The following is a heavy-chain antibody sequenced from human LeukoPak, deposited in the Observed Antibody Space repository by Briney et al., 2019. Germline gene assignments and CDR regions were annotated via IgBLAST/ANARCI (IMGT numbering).Heavy chain of an antibody. Sequence: PSETLSLTCAVYGGSFSGYYWSWIRQPPGKGLEWIGYIYYSGSTNYNPSLKSRVTISVDTSKNQFSLKLSSVTAADTAVYYCARGYCSSTSCYPDPWGQGTLVTVSS. CDR2: IYYSGST. V-gene: IGHV4-59*01. J-gene: IGHJ5*02. D-gene: IGHD2-2*01. CDR1: GGSFSGYY. CDR3: ARGYCSSTSCYPDP.